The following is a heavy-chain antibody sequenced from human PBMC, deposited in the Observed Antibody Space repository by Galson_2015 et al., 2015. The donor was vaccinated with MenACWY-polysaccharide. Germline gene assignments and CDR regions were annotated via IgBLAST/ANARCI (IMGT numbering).Heavy chain of an antibody. CDR3: ARDYCSRTSCSGMDV. CDR2: TYFRSKWYS. Sequence: CAISGDSVSGNSVAWNWIRQSPSRGLEWLGRTYFRSKWYSDYAESVKSRISINADTSKNQFSLQLNSVTPEDTAVYYCARDYCSRTSCSGMDVWGQGTTVTVSS. V-gene: IGHV6-1*01. J-gene: IGHJ6*02. CDR1: GDSVSGNSVA. D-gene: IGHD2-2*01.